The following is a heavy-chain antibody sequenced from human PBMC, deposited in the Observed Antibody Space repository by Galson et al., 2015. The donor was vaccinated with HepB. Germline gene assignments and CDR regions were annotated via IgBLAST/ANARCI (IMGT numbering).Heavy chain of an antibody. CDR1: GGSISSYY. CDR3: ASSYSSGWYPDGAEYFQH. Sequence: SLTCTVSGGSISSYYWSWIRQPPGKGLEWIGYIYYSGSTNYNPSLKSRVTISVDTSKNQFSLKLSSVTAADTAVYYCASSYSSGWYPDGAEYFQHWGQGTLVTVSS. D-gene: IGHD6-19*01. J-gene: IGHJ1*01. V-gene: IGHV4-59*01. CDR2: IYYSGST.